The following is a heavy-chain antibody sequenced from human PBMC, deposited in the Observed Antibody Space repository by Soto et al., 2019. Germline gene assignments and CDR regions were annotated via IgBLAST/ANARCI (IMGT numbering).Heavy chain of an antibody. J-gene: IGHJ4*02. V-gene: IGHV3-23*01. D-gene: IGHD3-9*01. CDR3: ATPRNYDILTGLDY. CDR2: ISGSGGST. CDR1: GFTFSSYA. Sequence: PGGSLRLSCAASGFTFSSYAMSWVRQAPGKGLEWVSGISGSGGSTYYADSVKGRFTISRDNSKNTLYLQMNSLRAEDTAVYFCATPRNYDILTGLDYWGQGTLVTVSS.